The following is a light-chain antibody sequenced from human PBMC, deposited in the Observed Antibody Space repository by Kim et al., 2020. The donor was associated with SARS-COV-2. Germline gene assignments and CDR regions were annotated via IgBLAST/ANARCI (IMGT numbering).Light chain of an antibody. CDR3: SLWASTTSYV. CDR1: RLDVGGFNY. CDR2: DVR. J-gene: IGLJ1*01. Sequence: QSALTQPASVSGSPGQSITISCTGTRLDVGGFNYVSWYQQHPGKAPKLMIYDVRNRPTGVSDRFSGSKSGNTASLTISGLQSEDEADYYCSLWASTTSYVVGTGTTVTVL. V-gene: IGLV2-14*03.